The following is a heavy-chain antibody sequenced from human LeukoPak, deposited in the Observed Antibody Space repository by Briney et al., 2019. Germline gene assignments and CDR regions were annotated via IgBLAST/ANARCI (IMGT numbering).Heavy chain of an antibody. Sequence: SETLSLTCAVYGGSFSGYYWSWIRQPPGKGLEWIGEINHSGSTNYNPSLKSRVTISVDTSKNHFSLKLSSVTAADTAMYYCARRDSSSWSLYLDYWGQGTLVTVSS. CDR1: GGSFSGYY. D-gene: IGHD6-13*01. J-gene: IGHJ4*02. V-gene: IGHV4-34*01. CDR2: INHSGST. CDR3: ARRDSSSWSLYLDY.